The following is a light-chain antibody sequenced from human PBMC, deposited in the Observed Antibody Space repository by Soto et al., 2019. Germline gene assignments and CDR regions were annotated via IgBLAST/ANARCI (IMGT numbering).Light chain of an antibody. CDR2: GAS. V-gene: IGKV3-20*01. CDR1: QSVSSSY. J-gene: IGKJ1*01. Sequence: VMTQAPATLSLSPGERDTLSCRASQSVSSSYLAWYQQKPGQAPRLLIYGASSRATGITDRFSGSGSGTDFTLTISRLEPEDFAVYYCQPYGSFSWTFGQGTKVDIK. CDR3: QPYGSFSWT.